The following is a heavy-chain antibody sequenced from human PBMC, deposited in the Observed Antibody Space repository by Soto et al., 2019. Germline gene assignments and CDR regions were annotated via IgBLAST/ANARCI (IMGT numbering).Heavy chain of an antibody. D-gene: IGHD2-15*01. V-gene: IGHV4-39*01. CDR2: MFYSGLT. Sequence: SVTLSLTCSGSAYSVTSSDYYWRWIRQPPGKGLEWIGSMFYSGLTYYNPSLKSRVTLSVDTSKNQFSVRLNSVTAADTAVYYCAPLSVSLSGPYGIHVWGQGTTVTVSS. CDR3: APLSVSLSGPYGIHV. J-gene: IGHJ6*02. CDR1: AYSVTSSDYY.